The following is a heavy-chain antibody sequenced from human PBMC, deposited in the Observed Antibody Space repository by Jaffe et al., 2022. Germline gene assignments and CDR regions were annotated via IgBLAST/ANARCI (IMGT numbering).Heavy chain of an antibody. V-gene: IGHV3-48*01. Sequence: EVQLVESGGGLVQPGGSLRLSCAASGFTFSSYSMNWVRQAPGKGLEWVSYISSSGSSIYYADPVKGRFTVSRDNAKNSLYLQMNSLRAEDTAVYYCARNSYGDYYFDYWGQGTLVTVSS. D-gene: IGHD4-17*01. J-gene: IGHJ4*02. CDR2: ISSSGSSI. CDR1: GFTFSSYS. CDR3: ARNSYGDYYFDY.